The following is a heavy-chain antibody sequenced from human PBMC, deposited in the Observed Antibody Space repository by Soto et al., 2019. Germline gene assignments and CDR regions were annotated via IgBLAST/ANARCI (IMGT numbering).Heavy chain of an antibody. CDR1: GFTFSGYA. D-gene: IGHD1-20*01. Sequence: EVQLLESGGALVQPGGSLRLSCAASGFTFSGYALSWVRQAPGKGLEWVSGISASGGSTYYTDSVRGRFAISRDHSKNTLFLQMNSLRAEDTALYYCAKDLRYLSSWGQGTLVTVSS. CDR3: AKDLRYLSS. V-gene: IGHV3-23*01. CDR2: ISASGGST. J-gene: IGHJ4*02.